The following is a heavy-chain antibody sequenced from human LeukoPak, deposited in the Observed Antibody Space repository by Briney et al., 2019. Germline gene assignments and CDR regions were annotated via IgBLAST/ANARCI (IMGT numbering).Heavy chain of an antibody. J-gene: IGHJ5*02. Sequence: SVKVSCKASGGTFSSYAISWVRQAPGQWLEWMGRIIPILGIANYAQKFQGRVTITADKSTSTAYMELSSLRSEDTAVYYCARARSIAATYDPWGQGTLVTVSS. CDR3: ARARSIAATYDP. D-gene: IGHD6-25*01. CDR2: IIPILGIA. V-gene: IGHV1-69*04. CDR1: GGTFSSYA.